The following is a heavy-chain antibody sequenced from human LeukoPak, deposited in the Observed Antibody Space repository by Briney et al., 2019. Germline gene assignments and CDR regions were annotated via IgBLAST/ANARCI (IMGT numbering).Heavy chain of an antibody. CDR1: GFTFSNFL. CDR3: AKSSVVAGTGEFDY. D-gene: IGHD6-19*01. J-gene: IGHJ4*02. Sequence: GGSLRLSCAASGFTFSNFLMTWVRQAPGKGPEWVSAISGSGGDTYYADSVKGRFTISRDNSKNTLYLQMNSLRAEDTAVYYCAKSSVVAGTGEFDYWGQGTLVTVSS. CDR2: ISGSGGDT. V-gene: IGHV3-23*01.